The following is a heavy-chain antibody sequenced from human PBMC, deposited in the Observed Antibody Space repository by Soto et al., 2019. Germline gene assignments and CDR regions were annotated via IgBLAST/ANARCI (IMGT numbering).Heavy chain of an antibody. CDR1: GGSVNNNKW. D-gene: IGHD6-19*01. J-gene: IGHJ5*02. CDR2: IHSGGSA. Sequence: QVQLQESGPGLVKPSETLSLTCAVSGGSVNNNKWWSWVRQSPGKGLEWIGEIHSGGSANYNPSLTGRVTISVDKPKNQFSVRLTSVSAADTAVYFCAGQWVAGYGAFDPWGQGTRVTVSS. V-gene: IGHV4-4*02. CDR3: AGQWVAGYGAFDP.